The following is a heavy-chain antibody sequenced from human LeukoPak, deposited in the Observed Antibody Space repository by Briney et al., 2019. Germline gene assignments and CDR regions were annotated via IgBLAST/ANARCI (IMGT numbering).Heavy chain of an antibody. J-gene: IGHJ6*03. V-gene: IGHV1-2*02. CDR1: GYTFTGYY. Sequence: ASVKVSCKASGYTFTGYYMHWVRQAPGQGLEWMGWINPNGGGTNYAQKFQGRVTMTRDTSISTAYMELSRLRSDDTAVYYCARVRGPPIAAAGTYMDVWGKGTTVTVSS. D-gene: IGHD6-13*01. CDR3: ARVRGPPIAAAGTYMDV. CDR2: INPNGGGT.